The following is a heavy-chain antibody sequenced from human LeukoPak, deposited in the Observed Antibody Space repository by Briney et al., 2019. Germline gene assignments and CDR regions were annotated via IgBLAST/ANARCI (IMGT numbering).Heavy chain of an antibody. CDR1: GLNFNNAW. J-gene: IGHJ4*02. CDR3: ARLVGQRFSGKSFEN. CDR2: IKNKADGGTT. Sequence: GGSLRLSCAASGLNFNNAWMSWVRQAPGKGLEWVGRIKNKADGGTTDYAAPVKGRFTISRDDSKNTLFLQMNSLRTEDTAVYYCARLVGQRFSGKSFENWGQGTLVTVSS. D-gene: IGHD3-10*01. V-gene: IGHV3-15*01.